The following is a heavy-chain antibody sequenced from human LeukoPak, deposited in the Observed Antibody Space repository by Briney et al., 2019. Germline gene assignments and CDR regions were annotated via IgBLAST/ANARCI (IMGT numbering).Heavy chain of an antibody. Sequence: GGSLRLSCAASGFTFSDAWMSWVRQAPGKGLEWVGRIKSKTDGETIDYGTAMKDRFRISRDDSKNTLYLQMNSLKTEDTAVYYCLFSISQHWGQGTLVTVSS. J-gene: IGHJ1*01. CDR1: GFTFSDAW. V-gene: IGHV3-15*01. CDR3: LFSISQH. D-gene: IGHD3-10*02. CDR2: IKSKTDGETI.